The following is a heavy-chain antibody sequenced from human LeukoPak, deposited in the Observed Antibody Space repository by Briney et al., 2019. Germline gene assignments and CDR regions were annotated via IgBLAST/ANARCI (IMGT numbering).Heavy chain of an antibody. Sequence: PGGSLSLSCAASGFTFSDYYMSWIRQAPGKGLEWVSYICDSGRTIYYADSVKGRFTISRGNAKNSVYLQMNNLRAEDTAVYYCARDRLGDYDHSGYYDKWGQGTLVTVSS. CDR3: ARDRLGDYDHSGYYDK. CDR1: GFTFSDYY. CDR2: ICDSGRTI. J-gene: IGHJ4*02. D-gene: IGHD3-22*01. V-gene: IGHV3-11*01.